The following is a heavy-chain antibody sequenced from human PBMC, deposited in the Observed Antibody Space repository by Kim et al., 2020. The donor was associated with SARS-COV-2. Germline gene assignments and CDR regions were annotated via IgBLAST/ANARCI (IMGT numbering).Heavy chain of an antibody. CDR3: ARDIIGGHGAFDV. V-gene: IGHV3-30*01. J-gene: IGHJ3*01. Sequence: YLNSVKGRCTISRDNSRNTLDLQMNSLNPGDMAVYYWARDIIGGHGAFDVWGQGTMVTVSS.